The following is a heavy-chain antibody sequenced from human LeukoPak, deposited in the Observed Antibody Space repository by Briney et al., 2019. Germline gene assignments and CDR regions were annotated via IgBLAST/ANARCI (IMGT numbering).Heavy chain of an antibody. V-gene: IGHV3-33*01. CDR2: MFYDGRNK. Sequence: GGSLRLSCAASGFTFSSYDMHWVRKVPGKGLEWVAVMFYDGRNKYYADSVKGRFTISRDNSKNTLYLQINSLRAEDTAVFYCARKVLVPAATGADAFDVWGRETMGIVSS. CDR1: GFTFSSYD. J-gene: IGHJ3*01. D-gene: IGHD2-2*01. CDR3: ARKVLVPAATGADAFDV.